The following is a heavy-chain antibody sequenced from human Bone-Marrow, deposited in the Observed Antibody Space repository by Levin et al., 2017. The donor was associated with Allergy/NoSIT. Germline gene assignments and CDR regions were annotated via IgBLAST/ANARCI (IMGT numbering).Heavy chain of an antibody. CDR2: ISNDGSNK. V-gene: IGHV3-30*18. CDR1: GFTFSNYG. J-gene: IGHJ2*01. Sequence: PGGSLRLSCAASGFTFSNYGMHWVRQAPGKGLEWVAVISNDGSNKFYEDLVKGRFTISRDNSKNTLYLQMNSLRVEDTAVYYCAKPIWFGESTLYFDLWGRGTLVTVSS. CDR3: AKPIWFGESTLYFDL. D-gene: IGHD3-10*01.